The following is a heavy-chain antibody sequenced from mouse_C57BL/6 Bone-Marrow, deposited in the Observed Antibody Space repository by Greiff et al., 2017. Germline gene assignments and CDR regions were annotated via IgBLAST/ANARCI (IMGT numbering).Heavy chain of an antibody. CDR1: GYTFTSYW. CDR2: IDPSDSYT. CDR3: ARDYGSSYDYFDY. D-gene: IGHD1-1*01. Sequence: VQLQQPGAELVMPGASVKLSCKASGYTFTSYWMHWVQQRPGQGLEWIGEIDPSDSYTNYNQKFKGKSTLTVDKSSSTAYMQLSSLTSEDSAVYYCARDYGSSYDYFDYWGQGTTLTVSS. J-gene: IGHJ2*01. V-gene: IGHV1-69*01.